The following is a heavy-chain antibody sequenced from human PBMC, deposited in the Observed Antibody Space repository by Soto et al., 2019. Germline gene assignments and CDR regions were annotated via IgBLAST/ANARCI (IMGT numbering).Heavy chain of an antibody. V-gene: IGHV1-69*01. CDR3: ARAIVGPTTTGWLDP. D-gene: IGHD1-26*01. Sequence: QVQLVQSGAEVKKPGSSMKVSCKASGGTFSRYAISWVRQAPGQGLEWMGGIIPIFGTANYARKFQGRVTVTADESTSTAYMELSSLRFEDTAVYYCARAIVGPTTTGWLDPWGQGTLVTVSS. CDR1: GGTFSRYA. CDR2: IIPIFGTA. J-gene: IGHJ5*02.